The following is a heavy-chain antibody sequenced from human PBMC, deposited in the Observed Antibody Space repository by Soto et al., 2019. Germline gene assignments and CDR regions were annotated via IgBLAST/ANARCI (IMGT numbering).Heavy chain of an antibody. CDR3: ARDRKYPLQPSYYYSGMDV. V-gene: IGHV4-30-4*01. CDR2: IYYSGST. Sequence: SETLSLTCTVSGGSISSGDYYWSWIRQPPGKGLEWIGYIYYSGSTYYNPSLKSRVTISVDTSKNQFSLKLSSVTAADTAVYYCARDRKYPLQPSYYYSGMDVWGQGTTVTVSS. J-gene: IGHJ6*02. D-gene: IGHD2-2*01. CDR1: GGSISSGDYY.